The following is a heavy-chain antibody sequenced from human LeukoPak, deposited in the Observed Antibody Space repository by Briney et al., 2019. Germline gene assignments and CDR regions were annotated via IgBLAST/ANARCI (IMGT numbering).Heavy chain of an antibody. CDR3: AKDKGGDLDY. J-gene: IGHJ4*02. V-gene: IGHV3-9*01. CDR2: ISWNSGSI. Sequence: GGSLRLSCAASGFTFDDYAMHWVRQAPGKGLEWVSGISWNSGSIGYADSVKGRFTISRDNAKNSLCLQMNSLRAEDTALYYCAKDKGGDLDYWGQGTLVTVSS. CDR1: GFTFDDYA. D-gene: IGHD4-17*01.